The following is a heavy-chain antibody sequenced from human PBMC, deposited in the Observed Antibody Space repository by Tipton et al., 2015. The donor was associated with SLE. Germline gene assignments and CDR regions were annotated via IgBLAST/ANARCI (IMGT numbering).Heavy chain of an antibody. V-gene: IGHV3-9*01. D-gene: IGHD5-24*01. CDR3: AKDFDGYNGFDF. J-gene: IGHJ4*02. CDR1: GFNVGDYA. Sequence: SLRLSCAASGFNVGDYAMHWVRRAPGKGLEWASGISWYGDDIQYADSVKGRFTISRDNARNSLYLQLNSLRPEDTALYYCAKDFDGYNGFDFWGQGTLVTVSS. CDR2: ISWYGDDI.